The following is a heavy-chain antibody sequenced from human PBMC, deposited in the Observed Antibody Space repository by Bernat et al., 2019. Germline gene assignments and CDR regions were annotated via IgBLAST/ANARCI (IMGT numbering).Heavy chain of an antibody. D-gene: IGHD6-19*01. V-gene: IGHV3-23*01. CDR2: ISGSGGST. J-gene: IGHJ6*03. Sequence: EVQLLESGGGLVQPGGSLRLSCAASGFTFSSYAMSWVRQAPGKGLEWVSVISGSGGSTYYAGSVKGRFTISRDNSKNTLYLQMNSLRAEDTAVYYCAKGGAGFLTYYYYYYMDVWGKGTTVTVSS. CDR3: AKGGAGFLTYYYYYYMDV. CDR1: GFTFSSYA.